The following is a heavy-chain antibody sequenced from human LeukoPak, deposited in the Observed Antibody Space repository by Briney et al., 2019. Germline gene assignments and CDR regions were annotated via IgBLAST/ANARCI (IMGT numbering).Heavy chain of an antibody. CDR2: IYSGGET. Sequence: PGGSLRLSCAVSGFTVLNNYMSWVRQAPGKGLEWISLIYSGGETFYADSVKGRITISRDTSEYMVYLQINGLRFDDTAVYYCARAGGYTYDFDYWGQGTLVTVSS. J-gene: IGHJ4*02. CDR3: ARAGGYTYDFDY. CDR1: GFTVLNNY. V-gene: IGHV3-53*05. D-gene: IGHD3/OR15-3a*01.